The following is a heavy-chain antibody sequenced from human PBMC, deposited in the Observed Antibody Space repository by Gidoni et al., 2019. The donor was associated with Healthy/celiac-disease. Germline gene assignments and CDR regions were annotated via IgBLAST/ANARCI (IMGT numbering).Heavy chain of an antibody. CDR3: ARGGNYCSGGSCYSGAYNNWFDP. Sequence: EVQLVESGGGLVKPGGSLRLSCAASGFTFSSYSMNWVRQAPGKGLEWVSSISSSSSYRYYADSGKGRFTISRDNAKNSLYLQMNSLRAEDTAVYYCARGGNYCSGGSCYSGAYNNWFDPWGQGTLVTVSS. D-gene: IGHD2-15*01. J-gene: IGHJ5*02. CDR2: ISSSSSYR. V-gene: IGHV3-21*01. CDR1: GFTFSSYS.